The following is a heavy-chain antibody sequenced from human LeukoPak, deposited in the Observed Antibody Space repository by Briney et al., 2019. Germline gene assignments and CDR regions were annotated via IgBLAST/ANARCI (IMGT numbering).Heavy chain of an antibody. CDR2: ISRSSSSYI. D-gene: IGHD6-19*01. CDR3: AREGVAVAGTDFDY. CDR1: GFTFSSYS. Sequence: GGSLRLSCAASGFTFSSYSMNWVRQAPGKGLEGVSCISRSSSSYIYYADSVKGRFTISRDNAKNSLYLQMNSLRVEDTAVYCCAREGVAVAGTDFDYWGQGTPVTVSS. V-gene: IGHV3-21*01. J-gene: IGHJ4*02.